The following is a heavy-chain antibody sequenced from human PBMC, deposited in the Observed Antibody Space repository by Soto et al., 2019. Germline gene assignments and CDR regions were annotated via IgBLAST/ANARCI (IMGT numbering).Heavy chain of an antibody. CDR2: IWYDGSNK. J-gene: IGHJ6*02. Sequence: PGGSLRLSCAASGFTFSSYGMHWVRQAPGKGLEWVAVIWYDGSNKYYADSVKGRFTISRDNSKNTLYLQMNSLRAEDTAVYYCARTLRVVPAATTYYYYYGMDVWGQGTTVTVSS. CDR3: ARTLRVVPAATTYYYYYGMDV. V-gene: IGHV3-33*01. CDR1: GFTFSSYG. D-gene: IGHD2-2*01.